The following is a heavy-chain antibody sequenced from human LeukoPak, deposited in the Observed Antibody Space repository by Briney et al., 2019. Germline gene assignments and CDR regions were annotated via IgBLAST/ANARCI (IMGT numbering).Heavy chain of an antibody. Sequence: ASVKVSCKASGYTFTSYGISLVRQAAGQGLEWMGWSSAYNGNTNYAQKLQGRVTMTTDTSTSTAYMELRSLRSDDTAVYYCARPSYYDFWSGYSKAYFDYWGQGTLVTVSS. CDR1: GYTFTSYG. V-gene: IGHV1-18*01. CDR3: ARPSYYDFWSGYSKAYFDY. D-gene: IGHD3-3*01. J-gene: IGHJ4*02. CDR2: SSAYNGNT.